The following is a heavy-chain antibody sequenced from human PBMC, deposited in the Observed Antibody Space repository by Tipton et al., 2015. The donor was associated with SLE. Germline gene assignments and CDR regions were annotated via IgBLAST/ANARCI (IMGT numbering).Heavy chain of an antibody. CDR3: ARAYSGYTTNWFGA. J-gene: IGHJ5*02. V-gene: IGHV4-34*01. CDR2: INHSGST. Sequence: GLVKPSETLSLTCAVYGGSFSGYYWSWIRQPPGNGLEWIGEINHSGSTNYNPSLKSRVTISVDTSKNQFSLKLSSLTAADTAVYYCARAYSGYTTNWFGAWDKGTLVTDPS. D-gene: IGHD5-12*01. CDR1: GGSFSGYY.